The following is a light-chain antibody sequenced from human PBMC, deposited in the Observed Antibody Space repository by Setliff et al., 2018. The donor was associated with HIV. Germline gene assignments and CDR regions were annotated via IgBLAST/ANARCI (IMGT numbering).Light chain of an antibody. CDR3: CSYAGSSTYV. V-gene: IGLV2-23*02. CDR1: SSDVGSYNL. Sequence: QSVLTQPASVSGSPGQSITISCTGTSSDVGSYNLVSWYQQHLGKAPKVMIYEVSKRPSGVSNRFSGSKSGNTASLTISGLQAEDEADYYCCSYAGSSTYVFGTGTKVTVL. CDR2: EVS. J-gene: IGLJ1*01.